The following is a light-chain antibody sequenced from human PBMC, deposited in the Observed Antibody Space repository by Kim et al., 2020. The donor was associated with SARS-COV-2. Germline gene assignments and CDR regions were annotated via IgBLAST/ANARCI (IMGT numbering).Light chain of an antibody. CDR3: QQYNNWPPMYS. CDR1: QSVSSN. J-gene: IGKJ2*03. CDR2: GAS. V-gene: IGKV3-15*01. Sequence: SPGDSATLSRRASQSVSSNLAWYQQKPGQAPRLLIYGASTRATGIPARFSGSGSGTEFTLTISSLQSEDFAVYYCQQYNNWPPMYSFGQGTKLEI.